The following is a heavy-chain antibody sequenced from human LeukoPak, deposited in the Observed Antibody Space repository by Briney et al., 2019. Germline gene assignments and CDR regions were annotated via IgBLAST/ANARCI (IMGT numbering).Heavy chain of an antibody. CDR3: AYTNHLTY. J-gene: IGHJ4*02. D-gene: IGHD3-16*01. CDR2: IKYDGSGE. Sequence: GGSLTLSCAAFGLTFSGQWMNWVRQAPGQGLEGVANIKYDGSGEYYADSVKGRFTISRDNAKNSLSLQMNYVRAGDTAIYYCAYTNHLTYWGQGTLVTVSS. CDR1: GLTFSGQW. V-gene: IGHV3-7*01.